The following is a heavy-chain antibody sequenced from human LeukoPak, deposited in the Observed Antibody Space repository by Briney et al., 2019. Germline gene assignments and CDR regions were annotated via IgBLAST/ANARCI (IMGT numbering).Heavy chain of an antibody. J-gene: IGHJ4*02. CDR2: VHSSGST. CDR1: GGSISSFF. Sequence: SETLSLTCTVSGGSISSFFWSWIRQPPGKGLEWIGYVHSSGSTKYNPSLKSRLIISVAMSKNQFSLKLRSVSVEDTAVYYCARLAPGNYDILAGDPKVVFDYWGQGALVTVSS. D-gene: IGHD3-9*01. CDR3: ARLAPGNYDILAGDPKVVFDY. V-gene: IGHV4-59*01.